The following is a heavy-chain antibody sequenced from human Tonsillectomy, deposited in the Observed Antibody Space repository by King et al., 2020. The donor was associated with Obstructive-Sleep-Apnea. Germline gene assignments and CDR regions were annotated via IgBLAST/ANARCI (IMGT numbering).Heavy chain of an antibody. D-gene: IGHD6-13*01. J-gene: IGHJ6*02. V-gene: IGHV4-34*01. CDR2: INHSGST. CDR1: GVSFSGYY. Sequence: VQLQQWGAGLLKPSETLSLTCAVYGVSFSGYYWSWIRQPPGKGLEWIGEINHSGSTNYNPSLKSRVTISVDTSKNQFSLKLSSVTAADTAVYYCARVPLYSSSWTPSYYGMDVWGQGTTVTVSS. CDR3: ARVPLYSSSWTPSYYGMDV.